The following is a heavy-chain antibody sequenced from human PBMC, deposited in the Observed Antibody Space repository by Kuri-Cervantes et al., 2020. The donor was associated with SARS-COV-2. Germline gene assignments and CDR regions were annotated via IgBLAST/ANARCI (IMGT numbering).Heavy chain of an antibody. CDR3: AHRDFWSGSYDY. CDR1: GFSLSTTGMT. V-gene: IGHV2-70*12. CDR2: IDWDDAE. D-gene: IGHD3-3*01. Sequence: SGPTLVKPTQTLTLTCEFSGFSLSTTGMTVSWIRQPPGRALEWLARIDWDDAEFYNTPLRTRLAISKDTSKNQVVLTMTNMDPVDTATYYCAHRDFWSGSYDYWGQGTLVTVSS. J-gene: IGHJ4*02.